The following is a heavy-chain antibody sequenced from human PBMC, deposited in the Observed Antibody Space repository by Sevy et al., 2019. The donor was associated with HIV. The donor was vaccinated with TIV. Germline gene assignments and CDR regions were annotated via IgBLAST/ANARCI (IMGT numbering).Heavy chain of an antibody. D-gene: IGHD3-9*01. CDR3: ARRYFGG. J-gene: IGHJ4*02. Sequence: GGSLRLSCAASGFTFHTYWMQWVRQAPGKGLEWVANIRQDGNEIYYADSVKGRFTISRDNAMQFLYLEMNNLRVEDLGIYYFARRYFGGWGQGTLVTVSS. CDR2: IRQDGNEI. V-gene: IGHV3-7*01. CDR1: GFTFHTYW.